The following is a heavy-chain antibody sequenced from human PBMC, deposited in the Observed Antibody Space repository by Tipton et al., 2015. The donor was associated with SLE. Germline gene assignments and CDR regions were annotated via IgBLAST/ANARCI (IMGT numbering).Heavy chain of an antibody. D-gene: IGHD6-6*01. CDR3: ATRSLAARSRWFDP. J-gene: IGHJ5*02. Sequence: LRLSCTVSGGSISSYYWSWIRQPPGKGLEWIGYIYYSGSTNYNPSLKSRVTISVDTSKNQFSLKLSSVTAADTAVYYCATRSLAARSRWFDPWGQGTLVTVSS. CDR2: IYYSGST. V-gene: IGHV4-59*12. CDR1: GGSISSYY.